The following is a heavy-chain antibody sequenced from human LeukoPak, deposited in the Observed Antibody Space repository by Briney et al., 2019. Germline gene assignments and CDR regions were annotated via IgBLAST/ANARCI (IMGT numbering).Heavy chain of an antibody. D-gene: IGHD1-1*01. CDR1: GGTFSSYA. V-gene: IGHV1-2*02. Sequence: ASVKVSCKASGGTFSSYAISWVRQAPGQGLEWMGWINPNSGGTNYAQKFQGRVTMTRDTSISTAYMELSRLRSDDTTVYYCARGGTEYYFDYWGQGTLVTVSS. CDR2: INPNSGGT. CDR3: ARGGTEYYFDY. J-gene: IGHJ4*02.